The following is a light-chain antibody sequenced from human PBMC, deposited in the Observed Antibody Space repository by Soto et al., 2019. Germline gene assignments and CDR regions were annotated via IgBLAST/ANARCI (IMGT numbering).Light chain of an antibody. CDR1: QNIHNH. Sequence: DKLMSQSPATLSVSPGERVTLSCRASQNIHNHMSWFLQKAGQAPRLLIYGASTRATGVPARFSGSGSGTEFTLTISSLQSEDFAVYYCQQSDSWPRTFGQGTKV. CDR2: GAS. J-gene: IGKJ1*01. CDR3: QQSDSWPRT. V-gene: IGKV3-15*01.